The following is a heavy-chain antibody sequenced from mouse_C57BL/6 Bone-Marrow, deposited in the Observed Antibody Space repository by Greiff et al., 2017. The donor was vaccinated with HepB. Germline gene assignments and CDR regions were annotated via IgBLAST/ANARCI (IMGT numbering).Heavy chain of an antibody. V-gene: IGHV14-4*01. Sequence: VQLQQSGAELVRPGASVKLSCTASGFNIKDDYMHWVKQRPEQGLEWIGWIDPENGDTEYASKFQGKATITADTSSNTAYLQLSSLTSEDTAVYYCATERWRKDFDVWGTGTTVTVSS. J-gene: IGHJ1*03. CDR2: IDPENGDT. D-gene: IGHD2-3*01. CDR3: ATERWRKDFDV. CDR1: GFNIKDDY.